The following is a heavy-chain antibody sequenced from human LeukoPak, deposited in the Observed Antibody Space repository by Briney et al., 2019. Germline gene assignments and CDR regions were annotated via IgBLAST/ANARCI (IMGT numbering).Heavy chain of an antibody. CDR1: GYTFTSYG. V-gene: IGHV1-18*01. J-gene: IGHJ6*02. CDR2: ISAYNGNT. D-gene: IGHD3-3*01. Sequence: ASVKVSCKASGYTFTSYGISWVRQAPGQGLEWMGWISAYNGNTNYAQKLQGRVTMTTDTSTSTAYMELRSLRSDDTAVYYCARARLRFLEWLTSYYYYGMDVWGQGTTVTVSS. CDR3: ARARLRFLEWLTSYYYYGMDV.